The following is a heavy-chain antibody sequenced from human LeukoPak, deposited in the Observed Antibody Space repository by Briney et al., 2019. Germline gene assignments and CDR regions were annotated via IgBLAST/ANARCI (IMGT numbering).Heavy chain of an antibody. CDR3: ARDPRQLPF. CDR2: INPDGSDK. CDR1: GFTFSSYD. Sequence: GGSLRLSCAASGFTFSSYDMSWVRQAPGEGLEWVANINPDGSDKYHVESVKGRFTMSRDNAKNALYLQMNSLRAEDTAVYYCARDPRQLPFWGQGTLVTVSS. V-gene: IGHV3-7*01. D-gene: IGHD2-2*01. J-gene: IGHJ4*02.